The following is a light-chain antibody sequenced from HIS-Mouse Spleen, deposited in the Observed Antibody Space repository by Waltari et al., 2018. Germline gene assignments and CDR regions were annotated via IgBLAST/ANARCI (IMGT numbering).Light chain of an antibody. V-gene: IGKV1-39*01. J-gene: IGKJ1*01. CDR2: AAS. CDR3: QQSYSTPGT. Sequence: DIQMTQSPSSLSASVGDRVTITCRASQSISSYLNWYQQKPGKAPKLLIYAASSLQSGVPSSFSGSGSGTDFTLTISSLQPEDVATYYCQQSYSTPGTFGQGTKVEIK. CDR1: QSISSY.